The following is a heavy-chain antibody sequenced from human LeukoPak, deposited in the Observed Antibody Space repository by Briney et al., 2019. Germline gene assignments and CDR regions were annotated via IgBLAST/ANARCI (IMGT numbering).Heavy chain of an antibody. CDR3: ARNSGTYYTDY. Sequence: APVKVSCKASGYTFTGYYMHWVRQAPGQGLEWMGRINPNSGGTNYAQKFQGRVTMTRDTSISTAYMELSRLRSDDTAVYYCARNSGTYYTDYWSQGTLVTVCS. D-gene: IGHD1-26*01. CDR1: GYTFTGYY. V-gene: IGHV1-2*06. CDR2: INPNSGGT. J-gene: IGHJ4*02.